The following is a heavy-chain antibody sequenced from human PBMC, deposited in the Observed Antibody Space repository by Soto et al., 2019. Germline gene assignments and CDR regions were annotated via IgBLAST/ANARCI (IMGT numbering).Heavy chain of an antibody. CDR1: GFTFSSYS. Sequence: GGSLRLSCAASGFTFSSYSMNWVRQAPGKGLEWVSSISSSSSYIYYADSVKGRFTISRDNAKNSLNLSFVTAADTAVYYCATMGTPATGLYYFDNWGQGTLVTVSS. D-gene: IGHD1-7*01. CDR3: ATMGTPATGLYYFDN. CDR2: ISSSSSYI. J-gene: IGHJ4*02. V-gene: IGHV3-21*04.